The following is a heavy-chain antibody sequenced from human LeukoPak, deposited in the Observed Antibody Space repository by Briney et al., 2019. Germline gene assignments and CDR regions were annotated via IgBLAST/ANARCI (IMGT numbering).Heavy chain of an antibody. CDR3: AKEELRYFAY. J-gene: IGHJ4*02. CDR2: ISYDGSNR. Sequence: PEGSLRLSCAASGFTFSSHGMHWVRQAPGKGLEWVASISYDGSNRHYADSVKGRVTISRDNSKNTLYLQMNSLRTEDTSIYYCAKEELRYFAYWGQGTLVTVSS. CDR1: GFTFSSHG. V-gene: IGHV3-30*18. D-gene: IGHD3-10*01.